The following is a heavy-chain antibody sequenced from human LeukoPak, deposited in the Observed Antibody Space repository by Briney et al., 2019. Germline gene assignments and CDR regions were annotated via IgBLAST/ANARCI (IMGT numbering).Heavy chain of an antibody. CDR1: GYTFTSYY. CDR2: INPSGGST. V-gene: IGHV1-46*01. J-gene: IGHJ6*02. D-gene: IGHD6-6*01. Sequence: ASVKVSCKSSGYTFTSYYMHWVRQAPGQGLEWMGIINPSGGSTSYAQKFQGRVTMTRDTSTSTVYMELSSLRSEDTAVYYCARVGIAARLSYYYYGMDAWGQGNTVTVS. CDR3: ARVGIAARLSYYYYGMDA.